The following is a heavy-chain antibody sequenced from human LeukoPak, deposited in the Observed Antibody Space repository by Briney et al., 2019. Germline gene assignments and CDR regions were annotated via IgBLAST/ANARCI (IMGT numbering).Heavy chain of an antibody. CDR2: IRYDGNNK. D-gene: IGHD4-23*01. Sequence: SGGSLRLSCGASGFTFSNYGMLWVRQAPDKGLEWVAFIRYDGNNKLYADSMKGRFTISRDNAKNSLYLQMNSLRAEDTAVYYCARDYGGSSPFDYWGQGTLVTVSS. J-gene: IGHJ4*02. CDR3: ARDYGGSSPFDY. CDR1: GFTFSNYG. V-gene: IGHV3-30*02.